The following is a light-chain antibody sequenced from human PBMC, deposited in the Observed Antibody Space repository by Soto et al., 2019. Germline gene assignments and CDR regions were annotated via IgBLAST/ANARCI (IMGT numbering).Light chain of an antibody. J-gene: IGLJ2*01. CDR3: SSYAASKNLGV. V-gene: IGLV2-8*01. CDR1: SSDVGGYNY. CDR2: EVS. Sequence: QSALTQPPSASGSPGQSVTISCIGTSSDVGGYNYVSWYQQHPGKAPKLMIYEVSKRPSGVPDRFSGSKSGNTASLTVSGLKAEDEADYSGSSYAASKNLGVFGGGPSSPS.